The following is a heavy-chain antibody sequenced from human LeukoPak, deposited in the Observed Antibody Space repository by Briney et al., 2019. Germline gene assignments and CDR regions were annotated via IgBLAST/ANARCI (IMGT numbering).Heavy chain of an antibody. V-gene: IGHV3-30*03. CDR3: ARDLAYCGGECYSGDAFDI. CDR2: ISNDGSKK. Sequence: PGRSLRLSCAASGFTFSSYGMHWVRQAPGKGLEWVAVISNDGSKKQYADSVKGRFTISRDNSKNTLYLQMNSLRAEDTDVYYCARDLAYCGGECYSGDAFDIWGQGTMVTVSS. J-gene: IGHJ3*02. D-gene: IGHD2-21*01. CDR1: GFTFSSYG.